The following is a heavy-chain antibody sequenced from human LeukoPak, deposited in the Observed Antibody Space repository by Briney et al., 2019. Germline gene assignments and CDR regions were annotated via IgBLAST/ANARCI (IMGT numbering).Heavy chain of an antibody. D-gene: IGHD3-22*01. CDR3: ARARGVYYYDSSGYRY. J-gene: IGHJ4*02. CDR2: INHSGST. Sequence: SETLSLTCAVYGGSFSGYYWSWIRQPPGKGLEWIGEINHSGSTNYNPSLKSRVTITVDTSKNQFSLKLSCVTAADTAVYYCARARGVYYYDSSGYRYWGQGTLVTVSS. V-gene: IGHV4-34*01. CDR1: GGSFSGYY.